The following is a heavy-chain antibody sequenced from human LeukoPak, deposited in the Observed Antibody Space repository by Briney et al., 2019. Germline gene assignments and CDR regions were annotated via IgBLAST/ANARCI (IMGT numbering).Heavy chain of an antibody. CDR3: ARGRYLTGSSYDILTGYYQNWFDP. CDR1: GGSFSGYY. Sequence: PSETLSLTCAVYGGSFSGYYWSWIRQPPGKGLEWIGEINHSGSTNYNPSLKSRVTISVDTPKNQFSLKLSSVTAADMAVYYCARGRYLTGSSYDILTGYYQNWFDPWGQGTLVTVSS. V-gene: IGHV4-34*01. CDR2: INHSGST. D-gene: IGHD3-9*01. J-gene: IGHJ5*02.